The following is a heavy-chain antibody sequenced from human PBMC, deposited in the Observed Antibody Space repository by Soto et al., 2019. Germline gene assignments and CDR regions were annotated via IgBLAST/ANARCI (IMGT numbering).Heavy chain of an antibody. V-gene: IGHV3-48*02. CDR1: GFTFSSYS. D-gene: IGHD3-22*01. J-gene: IGHJ4*02. Sequence: GGSLILSCAASGFTFSSYSMNWVRQAPGKGLEWVSYISSSSSTIYYADSVKGRFTISRDNAKNSLYLQMNSLRDEDTAVYYCARDPFYYDSSGYSDYFDYWGQGTLVTVSS. CDR2: ISSSSSTI. CDR3: ARDPFYYDSSGYSDYFDY.